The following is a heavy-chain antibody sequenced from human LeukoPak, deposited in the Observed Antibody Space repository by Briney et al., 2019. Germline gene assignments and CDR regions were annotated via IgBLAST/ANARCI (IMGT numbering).Heavy chain of an antibody. V-gene: IGHV1-24*01. D-gene: IGHD4-11*01. CDR3: ATDPPRRYSNYPGGY. Sequence: GASVKVSCKVSGYTLTELSLHWVRQAPGKGLEWMGGFDPEDGETIYAQKFQGRVTMTEDTSTDTAYMELSSLRSEDTAVYYCATDPPRRYSNYPGGYWDQGTLVTVSS. CDR1: GYTLTELS. J-gene: IGHJ4*02. CDR2: FDPEDGET.